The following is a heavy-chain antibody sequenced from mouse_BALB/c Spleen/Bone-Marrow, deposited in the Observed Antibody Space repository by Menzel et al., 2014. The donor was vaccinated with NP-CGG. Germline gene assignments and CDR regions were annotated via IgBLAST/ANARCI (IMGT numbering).Heavy chain of an antibody. V-gene: IGHV1-80*01. J-gene: IGHJ4*01. CDR2: TYPGDGDT. D-gene: IGHD2-1*01. CDR1: GYVFSTYW. Sequence: QVQLQQSGAELVRPGSSVKISCKASGYVFSTYWMNWVKQRPGQGLERIGQTYPGDGDTNYNGKFKDKVILTADRSSSTAYTQLSGLTSEDSAVYFCARSGKGAMDYWGRGTSVTVSS. CDR3: ARSGKGAMDY.